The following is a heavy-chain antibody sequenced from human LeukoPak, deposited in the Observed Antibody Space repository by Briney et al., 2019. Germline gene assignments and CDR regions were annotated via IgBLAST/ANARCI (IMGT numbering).Heavy chain of an antibody. CDR1: GGSISSYY. Sequence: PSETLSLTCTVSGGSISSYYWSWIRQPSGKGLEWIGYIYYSGSTNYNPSLKSRVTISVDTSKNQFSLELSSVTAADTAVYYCARASSAYYDFWSGYPNWFDPWGQGTLVTVSS. J-gene: IGHJ5*02. D-gene: IGHD3-3*01. CDR3: ARASSAYYDFWSGYPNWFDP. CDR2: IYYSGST. V-gene: IGHV4-59*01.